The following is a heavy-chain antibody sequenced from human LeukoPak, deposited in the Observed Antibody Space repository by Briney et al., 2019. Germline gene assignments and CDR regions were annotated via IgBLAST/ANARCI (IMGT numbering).Heavy chain of an antibody. J-gene: IGHJ4*02. CDR2: IYGGDSET. CDR1: GYRFNSYW. CDR3: ARLSEELEAHFDF. Sequence: GESLKISCEGSGYRFNSYWIGWVRQMPGKGLEWMGVIYGGDSETKYSPSFQGHVTISADKSIRTAYLQWSSLEASDTAMYYCARLSEELEAHFDFWGQGTPVTVSS. D-gene: IGHD1-1*01. V-gene: IGHV5-51*01.